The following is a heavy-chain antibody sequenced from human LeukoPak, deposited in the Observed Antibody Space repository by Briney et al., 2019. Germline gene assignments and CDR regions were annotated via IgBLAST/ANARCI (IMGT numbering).Heavy chain of an antibody. J-gene: IGHJ6*03. CDR1: GYTLTELS. CDR3: ASRITGTTSFYYYYYMDV. CDR2: FDPEDGET. D-gene: IGHD1-7*01. V-gene: IGHV1-24*01. Sequence: ASVKVSCKVSGYTLTELSMHWVRQAPGKGLEWMGGFDPEDGETIYAQKFQGRVTMTEDTSTDTAYMELSSLRSEDTAVYYCASRITGTTSFYYYYYMDVWGKGTTVTVSS.